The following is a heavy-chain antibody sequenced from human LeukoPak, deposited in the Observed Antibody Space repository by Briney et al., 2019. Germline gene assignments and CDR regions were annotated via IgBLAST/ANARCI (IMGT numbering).Heavy chain of an antibody. V-gene: IGHV4-59*12. CDR3: ARIMDTAWGMDV. Sequence: PSETLSLTCTVSGGSISSYYWSWIRQPPGKGLEWIGYIYYSGSTYYNPSLKSRVTISVDTSKNQFSLKLSSVTAADTAVYYCARIMDTAWGMDVWGQGTTVTVSS. J-gene: IGHJ6*02. D-gene: IGHD2-8*01. CDR2: IYYSGST. CDR1: GGSISSYY.